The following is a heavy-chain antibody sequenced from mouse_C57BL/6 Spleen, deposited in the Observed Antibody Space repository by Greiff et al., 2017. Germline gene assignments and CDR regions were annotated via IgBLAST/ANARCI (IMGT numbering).Heavy chain of an antibody. D-gene: IGHD1-1*01. CDR2: ISDGGSYT. V-gene: IGHV5-4*01. J-gene: IGHJ3*01. CDR1: GFTFSSYA. Sequence: EVQLVESGGGLVKPGGSLKLSCAASGFTFSSYAMSWVRQTPEKRLEWVATISDGGSYTYYPDNVKGRFTISRDNAKNNLYLQMSHLKSEDTAMYYCARGDYYGSLAYWGQGTLVTVSA. CDR3: ARGDYYGSLAY.